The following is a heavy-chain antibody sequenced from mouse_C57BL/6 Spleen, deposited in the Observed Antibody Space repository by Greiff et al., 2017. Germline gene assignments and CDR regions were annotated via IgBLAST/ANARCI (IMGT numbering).Heavy chain of an antibody. CDR2: ISYDGSN. V-gene: IGHV3-6*01. J-gene: IGHJ2*01. CDR3: ASAYGYYFDY. Sequence: ESGPGLVKPSQSLSLTCSVTGYSITSGYYWNWIRQFPGNKLEWMGYISYDGSNNYNPSLKNRISITRDTSKNQFFLKLNSVTTEDTATYYCASAYGYYFDYWGQGTTLTVSS. CDR1: GYSITSGYY. D-gene: IGHD1-1*01.